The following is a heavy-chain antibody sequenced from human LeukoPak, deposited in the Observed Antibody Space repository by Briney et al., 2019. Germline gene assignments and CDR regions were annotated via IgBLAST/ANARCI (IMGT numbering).Heavy chain of an antibody. CDR1: SGSISSSSYY. D-gene: IGHD3-22*01. CDR2: IYYSGST. Sequence: PSETLSLTCTVSSGSISSSSYYWGWIRQPPGKGLEWIGSIYYSGSTYYNPSLKSRVTISVDTSKNKFSLKLSSVTAADTAVYYCARVRSRYYYSSGYYAHDYWGQGTLVTVSS. CDR3: ARVRSRYYYSSGYYAHDY. V-gene: IGHV4-39*07. J-gene: IGHJ4*02.